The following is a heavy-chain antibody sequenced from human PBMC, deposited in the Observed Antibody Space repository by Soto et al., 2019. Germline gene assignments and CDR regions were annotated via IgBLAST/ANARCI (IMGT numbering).Heavy chain of an antibody. Sequence: GGSLRLSCAASGFTFSDYYMSWIRQAPGKGLEWISHISSSTSYTNYADSVQGRFTISRDNAKNSLYLQMNSLGAEDTAVYYCARDLPSGNTGHAFDIWGQGIMVTVSS. V-gene: IGHV3-11*05. CDR1: GFTFSDYY. J-gene: IGHJ3*02. D-gene: IGHD4-17*01. CDR3: ARDLPSGNTGHAFDI. CDR2: ISSSTSYT.